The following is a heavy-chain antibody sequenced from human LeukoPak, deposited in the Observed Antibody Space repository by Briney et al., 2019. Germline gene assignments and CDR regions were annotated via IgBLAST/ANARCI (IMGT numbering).Heavy chain of an antibody. CDR2: ISRSSSYI. CDR3: VKYLGGEDYGALSF. J-gene: IGHJ4*02. V-gene: IGHV3-21*04. CDR1: GFTFSNYG. D-gene: IGHD4-17*01. Sequence: PGGSLRLSCAASGFTFSNYGMNWVRQAPGKGLEWVSSISRSSSYIYYADSLKGRFTISRDNAKNSLYLQMNSLRAEDTAVYYCVKYLGGEDYGALSFWGQGTLVTVSS.